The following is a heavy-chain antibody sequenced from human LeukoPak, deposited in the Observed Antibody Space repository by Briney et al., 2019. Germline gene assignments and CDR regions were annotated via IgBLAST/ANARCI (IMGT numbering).Heavy chain of an antibody. D-gene: IGHD3-16*02. V-gene: IGHV3-30*03. Sequence: GGSLRLSCAASGFTFSSYGMHWGRQAPGKGLEWVAVISYDGSNKYYADSVKGRFTISRDNSKNTLYLQMNSLRAEDTAVYYCARPNYVWGSYLFDAFDIWGQGTMVTVSS. CDR1: GFTFSSYG. CDR2: ISYDGSNK. CDR3: ARPNYVWGSYLFDAFDI. J-gene: IGHJ3*02.